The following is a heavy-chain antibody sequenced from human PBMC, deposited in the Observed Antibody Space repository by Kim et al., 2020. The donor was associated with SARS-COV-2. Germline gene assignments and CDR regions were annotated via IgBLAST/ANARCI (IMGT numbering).Heavy chain of an antibody. Sequence: SETLSLTCTVSGGSISSYYWSWIRQPAGKGLEWIGRIYTSGSTNYNPSLKRRVTMSVDTSTNQFSLKLSSVTAADTAVYYCARTLSPYYYGSGTLYGMDVWGQGTTVTLS. CDR2: IYTSGST. V-gene: IGHV4-4*07. CDR1: GGSISSYY. CDR3: ARTLSPYYYGSGTLYGMDV. J-gene: IGHJ6*02. D-gene: IGHD3-10*01.